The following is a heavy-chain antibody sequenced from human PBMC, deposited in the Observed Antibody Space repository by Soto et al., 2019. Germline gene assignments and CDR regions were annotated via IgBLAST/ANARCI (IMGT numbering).Heavy chain of an antibody. V-gene: IGHV3-33*08. Sequence: PGGSLRLSCTTSGFTFNTYGMHWVRQAPDKGLEWVAIIWYDGSNKYYADSVKGRFTISRDNSKNTLYLQMNSLRAEDTAVYYCARDRFFGIIIHPLDGMDVWGQGTTVTVSS. J-gene: IGHJ6*02. D-gene: IGHD3-10*01. CDR3: ARDRFFGIIIHPLDGMDV. CDR2: IWYDGSNK. CDR1: GFTFNTYG.